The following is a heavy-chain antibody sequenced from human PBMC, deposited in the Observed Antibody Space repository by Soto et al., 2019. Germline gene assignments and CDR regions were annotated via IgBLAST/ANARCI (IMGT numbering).Heavy chain of an antibody. CDR1: GYTSSSIG. CDR3: AGDLDGSGNYYTDY. D-gene: IGHD3-10*01. J-gene: IGHJ4*02. Sequence: ASVKVSCKASGYTSSSIGISWVRQAPGQGLEWMGWISPYKGNTYYAQRLQGRVTMTTDTSTSTAYMELRSLRSDDTAVYYCAGDLDGSGNYYTDYWGQGTLVTVSS. V-gene: IGHV1-18*01. CDR2: ISPYKGNT.